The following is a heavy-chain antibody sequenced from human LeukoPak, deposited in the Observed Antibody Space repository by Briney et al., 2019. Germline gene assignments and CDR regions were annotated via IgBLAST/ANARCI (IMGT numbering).Heavy chain of an antibody. CDR3: ARDRQWDSGLDY. CDR2: ISGSGGST. CDR1: GFTFSSDA. J-gene: IGHJ4*02. Sequence: QTGGSLRLSCAASGFTFSSDAMSWVRQAPGKGLEWVSAISGSGGSTYYADSVKGRFTISRDNSKNTLYLQMNSLRAEDTAVYYCARDRQWDSGLDYWGQGTLVTVSS. D-gene: IGHD1-26*01. V-gene: IGHV3-23*01.